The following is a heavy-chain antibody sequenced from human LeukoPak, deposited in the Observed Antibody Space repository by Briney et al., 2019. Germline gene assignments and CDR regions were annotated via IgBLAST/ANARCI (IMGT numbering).Heavy chain of an antibody. D-gene: IGHD6-19*01. Sequence: GGSLRLSCAASGFTVSSNDMSWVRQAPGKGLEWVSVIYSGGRTFYADSVKGRFTISRDNSKNTLYLQMNSLRAEDTAVYYCATTRPYGTTWAGAFEDWGQGTPVTVSS. V-gene: IGHV3-53*01. CDR1: GFTVSSND. J-gene: IGHJ4*01. CDR3: ATTRPYGTTWAGAFED. CDR2: IYSGGRT.